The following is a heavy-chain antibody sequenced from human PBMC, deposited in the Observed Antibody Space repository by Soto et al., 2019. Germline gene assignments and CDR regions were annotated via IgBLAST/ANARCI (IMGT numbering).Heavy chain of an antibody. CDR2: IYYSGST. Sequence: PSETLSLTCTASGGSISGYYWSWIRQPPGKGLEWIGYIYYSGSTNYNPSLKSRVTISVDKSKNQFSLKLSSVTAADTAVYYCARSPDSSGYYPRWYYYGMDVWGQGTTVTVSS. CDR1: GGSISGYY. D-gene: IGHD3-22*01. J-gene: IGHJ6*02. V-gene: IGHV4-59*12. CDR3: ARSPDSSGYYPRWYYYGMDV.